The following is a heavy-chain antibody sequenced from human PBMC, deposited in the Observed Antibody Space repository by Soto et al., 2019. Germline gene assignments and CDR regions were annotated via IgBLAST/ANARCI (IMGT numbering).Heavy chain of an antibody. Sequence: ETLSLTCTVSGASITTYYWSWIRQPPGKGLEWIGYISYSGSTDYNPSLKSRVTISFDASKDQISLQVRSATAADAAVYYCARDLKEYCSDGRCNWFDPWGQGTLVTVSS. J-gene: IGHJ5*02. CDR2: ISYSGST. D-gene: IGHD2-15*01. CDR3: ARDLKEYCSDGRCNWFDP. V-gene: IGHV4-59*01. CDR1: GASITTYY.